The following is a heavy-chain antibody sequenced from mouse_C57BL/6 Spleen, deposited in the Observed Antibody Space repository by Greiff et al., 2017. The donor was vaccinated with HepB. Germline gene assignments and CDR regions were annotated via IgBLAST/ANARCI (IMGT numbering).Heavy chain of an antibody. CDR1: GFTFSDYY. CDR3: ARRGTTPYYFDY. J-gene: IGHJ2*01. V-gene: IGHV5-12*01. Sequence: EVHLVESGGGLVQPGGSLKLSCAASGFTFSDYYMYWVRQTPEKRLEWVAYISNGGGSTYYPDTVKGRFTISRDNAKNTLYLQMSRLKSEDTAMYYCARRGTTPYYFDYWGQGTTLTVSS. D-gene: IGHD1-1*01. CDR2: ISNGGGST.